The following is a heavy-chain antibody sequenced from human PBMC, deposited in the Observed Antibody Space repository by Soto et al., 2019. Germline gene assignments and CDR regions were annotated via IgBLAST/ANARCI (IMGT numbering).Heavy chain of an antibody. D-gene: IGHD3-3*01. CDR2: INPDSGGT. Sequence: QVQLVQSGAEVKKPGAAVQVSCKASGYSFIGYYIHWLRQAPGQGLEWMGWINPDSGGTNYVQRFQGRVTMTRDTSISTAYMELSGLRSDDTAVYYCARMLPSVIIINRVFYIWGQGTMVTVSS. CDR1: GYSFIGYY. CDR3: ARMLPSVIIINRVFYI. V-gene: IGHV1-2*02. J-gene: IGHJ3*02.